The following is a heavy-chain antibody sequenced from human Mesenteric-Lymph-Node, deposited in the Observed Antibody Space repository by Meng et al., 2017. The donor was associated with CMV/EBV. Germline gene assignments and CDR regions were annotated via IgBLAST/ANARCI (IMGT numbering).Heavy chain of an antibody. J-gene: IGHJ5*02. CDR1: GVSISNYY. CDR3: VRGQRSSWYGNWFDP. V-gene: IGHV4-59*13. CDR2: IYHSATT. D-gene: IGHD6-19*01. Sequence: SETLSLTCTVSGVSISNYYWSWIRQPPGKGLEWIGYIYHSATTHYNPSLKSRVTISGDTSNNQFSMNLTSVTAADTAVYYCVRGQRSSWYGNWFDPWGQGTLVTVSS.